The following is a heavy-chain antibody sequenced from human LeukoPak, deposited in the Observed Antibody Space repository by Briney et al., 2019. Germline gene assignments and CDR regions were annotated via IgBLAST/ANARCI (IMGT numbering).Heavy chain of an antibody. CDR3: ARDSSPYGSGIDASDI. Sequence: ASVKVSCKASGYTFTSYGISWVRQAPGQGLEWMGWISVYNNNTNYAQKLQGRVTMTTDTSTTTAYMDLRSLRSDDTAVYYCARDSSPYGSGIDASDIWGQGTMVTVSS. V-gene: IGHV1-18*01. J-gene: IGHJ3*02. CDR2: ISVYNNNT. D-gene: IGHD3-10*01. CDR1: GYTFTSYG.